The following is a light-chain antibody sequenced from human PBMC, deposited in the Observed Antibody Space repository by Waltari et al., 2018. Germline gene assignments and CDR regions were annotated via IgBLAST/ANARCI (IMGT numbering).Light chain of an antibody. Sequence: QTVVTQEPSFSVSPGGTVTLTCGLRSGSVSTTYYPSWYQQTPGPAPRPLIYSTNTRSSGGPDRISGSILGNKAALTITGAQADDESDYYCVLYMGGGILFGGGTKLTVL. CDR2: STN. CDR3: VLYMGGGIL. V-gene: IGLV8-61*01. J-gene: IGLJ3*02. CDR1: SGSVSTTYY.